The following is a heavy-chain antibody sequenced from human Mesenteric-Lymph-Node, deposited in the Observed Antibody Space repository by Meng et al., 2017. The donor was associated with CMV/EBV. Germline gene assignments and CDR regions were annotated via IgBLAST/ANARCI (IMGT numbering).Heavy chain of an antibody. Sequence: GGSLRLSCAASGFTLENYGMSWVRQTPGKGLEWVALISYDGGNKIYADSVKGRFTISRDNSKSTLYLQMNSLRAEDTALYYCARDTSALQPYRFDYWGQGTLVTVSS. J-gene: IGHJ4*02. CDR1: GFTLENYG. D-gene: IGHD1-14*01. CDR3: ARDTSALQPYRFDY. V-gene: IGHV3-30*03. CDR2: ISYDGGNK.